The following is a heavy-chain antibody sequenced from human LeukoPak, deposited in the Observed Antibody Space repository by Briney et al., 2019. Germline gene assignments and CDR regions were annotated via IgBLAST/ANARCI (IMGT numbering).Heavy chain of an antibody. CDR3: ARDRLYGPPDY. CDR1: GFTFSNYW. J-gene: IGHJ4*02. D-gene: IGHD4-17*01. V-gene: IGHV3-7*01. Sequence: PGGSLRLSCAASGFTFSNYWMHWVRQAPGKGLEWVANIKQDGSEKYYVDSVKGRFTISRDNAKHSLSLQMNSLRAEDTAVYYCARDRLYGPPDYWGQGTLVTVSS. CDR2: IKQDGSEK.